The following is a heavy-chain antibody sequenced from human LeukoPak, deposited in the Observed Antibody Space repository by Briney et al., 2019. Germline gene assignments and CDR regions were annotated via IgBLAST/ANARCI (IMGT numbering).Heavy chain of an antibody. CDR1: GFTFSSYA. D-gene: IGHD2-21*01. CDR2: ISYDGSNK. V-gene: IGHV3-30-3*01. Sequence: GGSLRLSCAASGFTFSSYAMHWVRQAPGKGLEWVAVISYDGSNKYYADSVKGRFTISRDNSKNTLYLQMNSLRAEDTAVYYCAKGLPIVVVKRGDAFDIWGQGTMVTVSS. CDR3: AKGLPIVVVKRGDAFDI. J-gene: IGHJ3*02.